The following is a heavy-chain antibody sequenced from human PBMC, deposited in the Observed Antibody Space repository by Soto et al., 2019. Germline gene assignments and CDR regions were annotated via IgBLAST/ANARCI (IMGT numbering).Heavy chain of an antibody. Sequence: SVKVSCKASGFTFTSSAVQWVRQARGQRLEWIGWIVVGSGNTNYAQKFQERVTITRDMSTSTAYMELSSLRSEDTAVYYCAAPSAYCGGDCDYYFDYWGQGTLVTVSS. J-gene: IGHJ4*02. D-gene: IGHD2-21*02. V-gene: IGHV1-58*01. CDR2: IVVGSGNT. CDR3: AAPSAYCGGDCDYYFDY. CDR1: GFTFTSSA.